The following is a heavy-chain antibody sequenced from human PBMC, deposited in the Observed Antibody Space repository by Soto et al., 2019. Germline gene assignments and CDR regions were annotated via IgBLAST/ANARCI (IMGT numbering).Heavy chain of an antibody. D-gene: IGHD3-10*01. Sequence: SETLSLTFAFFGWSFSRYYLILILHPPGTGLESIGEINHSGSTNYNPYHKSRVTISVDTSKNQFSLKLSSVTAADTAVYYCARLRGVIIRPYYYYGMDVWGQGTTVTV. V-gene: IGHV4-34*01. J-gene: IGHJ6*02. CDR1: GWSFSRYY. CDR3: ARLRGVIIRPYYYYGMDV. CDR2: INHSGST.